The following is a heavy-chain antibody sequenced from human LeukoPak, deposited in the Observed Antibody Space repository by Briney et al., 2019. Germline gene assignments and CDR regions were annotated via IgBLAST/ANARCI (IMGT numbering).Heavy chain of an antibody. J-gene: IGHJ4*02. CDR3: ARDPVFCGGDCYPSPVYFDY. CDR2: ISYDGSKK. Sequence: GGSLRLSCAASGFTFNTYPTHWVRQAPGKGLEWVAVISYDGSKKYYADSVKGRLTISRDNSKNTLYLQMNSLRAEDSAVYYCARDPVFCGGDCYPSPVYFDYWGQGTLVTVSS. D-gene: IGHD2-21*02. V-gene: IGHV3-30-3*01. CDR1: GFTFNTYP.